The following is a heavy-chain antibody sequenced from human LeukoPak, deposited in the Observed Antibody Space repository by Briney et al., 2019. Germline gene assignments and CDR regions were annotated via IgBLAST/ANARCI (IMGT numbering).Heavy chain of an antibody. Sequence: GRSLRLSCAASGFTFNNYGIHWVRQAPGKGLEWVSVIWSHGRSEYYADSVKGRLTISRDNSKNTVSLQMNSLRAEDTAVYYCARDIDTSSHYGWFDPWGQGTLVIVSS. D-gene: IGHD3-22*01. V-gene: IGHV3-33*01. CDR1: GFTFNNYG. CDR2: IWSHGRSE. J-gene: IGHJ5*02. CDR3: ARDIDTSSHYGWFDP.